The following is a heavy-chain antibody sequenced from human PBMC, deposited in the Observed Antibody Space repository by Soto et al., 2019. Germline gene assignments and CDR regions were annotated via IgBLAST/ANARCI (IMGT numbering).Heavy chain of an antibody. CDR1: GFIFSSYG. D-gene: IGHD3-9*01. J-gene: IGHJ4*02. CDR2: IWKDGSNK. Sequence: QVQLVESGGGVVQPGRSLRLSCAASGFIFSSYGMHWVRQAPGKGLEWVAAIWKDGSNKDYAHSVKGRFTISRDNSKNTVYLQMNSLRGEDTAMYYCTREDEILTGFDYWGQGTLVTVSS. CDR3: TREDEILTGFDY. V-gene: IGHV3-33*01.